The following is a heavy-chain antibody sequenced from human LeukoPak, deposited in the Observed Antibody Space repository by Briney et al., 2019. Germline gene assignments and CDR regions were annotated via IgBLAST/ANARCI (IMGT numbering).Heavy chain of an antibody. Sequence: KPGGSLRLSCAASGFTFSSYSMNWVRQAPGKGLEWVSSISSSSSYIYYADSVKGRFTISRDNAKNSLYLQMNSLRAGDTAVYYCARVAKERVGGVYYFDYWGQGTLVTVSS. V-gene: IGHV3-21*01. J-gene: IGHJ4*02. CDR1: GFTFSSYS. CDR2: ISSSSSYI. D-gene: IGHD1-1*01. CDR3: ARVAKERVGGVYYFDY.